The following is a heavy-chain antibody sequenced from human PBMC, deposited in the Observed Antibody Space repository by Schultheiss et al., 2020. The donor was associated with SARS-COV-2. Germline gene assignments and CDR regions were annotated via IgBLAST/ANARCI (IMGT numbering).Heavy chain of an antibody. CDR1: GGSISSGSYY. D-gene: IGHD2-2*01. V-gene: IGHV4-61*01. J-gene: IGHJ6*02. CDR2: IYYSGST. Sequence: SETLSLTCTVSGGSISSGSYYWSWIRQPPGKGLEWIGYIYYSGSTNYNPSLKSRVTISVDTSKNQFSLKLSSVTAADTAVYYCARRAPPDIVVVPAVLHYGMDVWGQGTTVTVSS. CDR3: ARRAPPDIVVVPAVLHYGMDV.